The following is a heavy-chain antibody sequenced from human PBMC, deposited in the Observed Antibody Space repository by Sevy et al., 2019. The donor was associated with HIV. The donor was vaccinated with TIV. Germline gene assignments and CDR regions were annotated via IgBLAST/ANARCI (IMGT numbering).Heavy chain of an antibody. D-gene: IGHD3-3*01. J-gene: IGHJ6*01. CDR3: AKRNRILRFLEWYNPMDV. Sequence: GGSLRLSCAASGFTFSSYAMSWVRQAPGKGLEWVSAISGSGGSTYYADSVKGRFTISRANSKNTLYLQMNSLRAEDKDVYYCAKRNRILRFLEWYNPMDVWGQGTTVTVSS. CDR1: GFTFSSYA. CDR2: ISGSGGST. V-gene: IGHV3-23*01.